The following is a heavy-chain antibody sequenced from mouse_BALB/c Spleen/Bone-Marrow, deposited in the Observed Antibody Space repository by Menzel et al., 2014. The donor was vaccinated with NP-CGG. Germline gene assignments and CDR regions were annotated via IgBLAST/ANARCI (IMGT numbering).Heavy chain of an antibody. CDR3: ARDSRSTVSHFDY. CDR2: IRNKANGHTT. J-gene: IGHJ2*01. D-gene: IGHD1-1*01. V-gene: IGHV7-3*02. CDR1: GFTFTDYC. Sequence: EVKLVESGGGLVQPGGSLRLSCATSGFTFTDYCMNCVRQPPGKALEWLGFIRNKANGHTTEYSASVKGRFTISRDNSQSILYLQMNTLRAEDSATYYCARDSRSTVSHFDYWGQGTTLTVSS.